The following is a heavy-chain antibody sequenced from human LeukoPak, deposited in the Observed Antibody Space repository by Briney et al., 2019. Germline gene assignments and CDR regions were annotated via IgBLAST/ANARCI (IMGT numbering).Heavy chain of an antibody. J-gene: IGHJ3*02. CDR2: IIPIFGTA. Sequence: GASVKVSCKASGYTFTSYYIHWVRQAPGQGLEWMGGIIPIFGTANYAQKFQGRVTITADESTSTAYMELSSLRSEDTAVYYCAREGGYYDFWSGYLSTLSRHDAFDIWGQGTMVTVSS. D-gene: IGHD3-3*01. CDR3: AREGGYYDFWSGYLSTLSRHDAFDI. CDR1: GYTFTSYY. V-gene: IGHV1-69*13.